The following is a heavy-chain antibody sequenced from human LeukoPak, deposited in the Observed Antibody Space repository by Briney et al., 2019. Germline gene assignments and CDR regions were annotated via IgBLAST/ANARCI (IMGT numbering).Heavy chain of an antibody. CDR3: ARGLRLPTRARYYYYYMDV. Sequence: ASVKVSCKASGYTFTSYDINCVRQATGQGLEWMGWMNPNSGNTGYAQKFQGRVTITRNTSIGTAYMELSSLRSEDTAVYYCARGLRLPTRARYYYYYMDVWGKGTTVTVSS. CDR2: MNPNSGNT. CDR1: GYTFTSYD. V-gene: IGHV1-8*03. J-gene: IGHJ6*03.